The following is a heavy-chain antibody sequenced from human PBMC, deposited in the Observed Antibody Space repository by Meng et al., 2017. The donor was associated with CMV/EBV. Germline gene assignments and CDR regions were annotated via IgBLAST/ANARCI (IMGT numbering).Heavy chain of an antibody. J-gene: IGHJ5*02. D-gene: IGHD2-2*01. CDR2: IYTSGST. Sequence: QEQLQQSGPGLVKPSETLSLTCTVSGGSISSYYWSWIRQPAGKGLEWIGRIYTSGSTNYNPSLKSRVTMSVDTSKIQFSLKLSSVTAADTAVYYCARDLMNCSSTSCANWFDPWGLGILVIVSS. V-gene: IGHV4-4*07. CDR1: GGSISSYY. CDR3: ARDLMNCSSTSCANWFDP.